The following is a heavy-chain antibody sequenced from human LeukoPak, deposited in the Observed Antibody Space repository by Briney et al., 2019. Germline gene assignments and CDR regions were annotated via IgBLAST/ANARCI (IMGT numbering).Heavy chain of an antibody. D-gene: IGHD6-13*01. CDR1: GGSISSYY. CDR3: ARSRYSSSWIDY. V-gene: IGHV4-59*12. Sequence: SETLSLTCTVSGGSISSYYWSWIRQPPGKGLEWIGYIYYSGSTYYNPSLKSRVTISVDTSKNQFSLKLSSVTAADTAVYYCARSRYSSSWIDYWGQGTLVTVSS. J-gene: IGHJ4*02. CDR2: IYYSGST.